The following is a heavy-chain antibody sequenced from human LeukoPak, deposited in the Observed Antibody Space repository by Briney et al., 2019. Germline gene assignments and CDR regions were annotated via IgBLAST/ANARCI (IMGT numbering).Heavy chain of an antibody. Sequence: PGGSLRLSCAASGFTFDDYAMHWVQQAPGKGLEWVSGISWNSGSIGYADSVKGRFTISRDNAKNSLYLQMNSLRAEDTALYYCAKDFDSSGYHAFDYWGQGTLVTVSS. CDR3: AKDFDSSGYHAFDY. CDR1: GFTFDDYA. J-gene: IGHJ4*02. D-gene: IGHD3-22*01. CDR2: ISWNSGSI. V-gene: IGHV3-9*01.